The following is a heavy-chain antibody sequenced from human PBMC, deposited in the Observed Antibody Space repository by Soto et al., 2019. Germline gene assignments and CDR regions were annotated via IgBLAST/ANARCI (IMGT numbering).Heavy chain of an antibody. D-gene: IGHD3-10*01. CDR1: VGSIDYYY. Sequence: SETLSLTCTVSVGSIDYYYWTWIRQPPGKGLEWLGFISDRGTTSYNPSLRSRVTISVDTSKNQFSLRLNSVTAADTAVYYCARDSTAWFPYYGIDVWGQGTTVTVSS. CDR3: ARDSTAWFPYYGIDV. J-gene: IGHJ6*02. CDR2: ISDRGTT. V-gene: IGHV4-59*01.